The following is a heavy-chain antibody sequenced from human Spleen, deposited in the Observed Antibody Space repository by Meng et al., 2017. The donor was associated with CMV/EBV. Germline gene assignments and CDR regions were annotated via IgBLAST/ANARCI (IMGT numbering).Heavy chain of an antibody. CDR1: GFTFSSYS. Sequence: GESLKISCAASGFTFSSYSMNWVRQAPGKGLEWVSSISSSSSYIYYADSVKGRFTISRDNAKNSLYLQMNSLRPEDTAIYYCARDASYYYAMDVWGQGTTVTVSS. CDR2: ISSSSSYI. CDR3: ARDASYYYAMDV. J-gene: IGHJ6*02. V-gene: IGHV3-21*01.